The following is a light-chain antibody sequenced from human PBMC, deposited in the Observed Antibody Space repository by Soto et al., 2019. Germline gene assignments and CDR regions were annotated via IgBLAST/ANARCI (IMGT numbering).Light chain of an antibody. CDR1: QSVSSN. J-gene: IGKJ2*01. CDR2: GAS. V-gene: IGKV3-15*01. Sequence: EIVMTQSPATLSVSPGERATLSCRASQSVSSNLAWYQQKPGQAPRLLIYGASTRATSIPARFSGSGSGTEFTLTISSLQSEDFAVYYCQQYNYWPPYSFGQGTKLQSK. CDR3: QQYNYWPPYS.